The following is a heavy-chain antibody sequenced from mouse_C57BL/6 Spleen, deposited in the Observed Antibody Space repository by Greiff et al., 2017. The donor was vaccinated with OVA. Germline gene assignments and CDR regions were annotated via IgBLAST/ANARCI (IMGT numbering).Heavy chain of an antibody. CDR3: ARSGGNYLYAMDY. V-gene: IGHV1-85*01. J-gene: IGHJ4*01. D-gene: IGHD2-1*01. CDR1: GYTFTSYD. Sequence: VQLVESGPELVKPGASVKLSCKASGYTFTSYDINWVKQRPGQGLEWIGWIYPRDGSTKYNEKFKGKATLTVDTSSSTAYMELHSLTSEDSAVYFCARSGGNYLYAMDYWGQGTSVTVSS. CDR2: IYPRDGST.